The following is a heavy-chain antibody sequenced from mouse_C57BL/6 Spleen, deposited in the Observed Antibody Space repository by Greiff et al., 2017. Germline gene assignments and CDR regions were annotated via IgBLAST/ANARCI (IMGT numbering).Heavy chain of an antibody. J-gene: IGHJ2*01. D-gene: IGHD1-1*01. CDR3: ARSLIATVAHFDY. CDR1: GFNIKDYY. V-gene: IGHV14-2*01. CDR2: IDPEDGET. Sequence: EVKLVESGAELVKPGASVKLSCTASGFNIKDYYMHWVKQRTEQGLEWIGRIDPEDGETKYAPKFQGKATITADTSSNTAYLQLSSLTSEDTAVYYCARSLIATVAHFDYWGQGTTLTVSS.